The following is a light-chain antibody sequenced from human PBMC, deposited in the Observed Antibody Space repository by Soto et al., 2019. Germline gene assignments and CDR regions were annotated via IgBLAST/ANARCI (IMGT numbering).Light chain of an antibody. CDR2: DAS. CDR3: QQCSNYST. J-gene: IGKJ1*01. Sequence: EILLTQSPATLSSSPGDRATITCRASQSVSSYLAWYQQKPGKAPRLLIYDASSWESGVPSRFSGSGSGTDFTLTISSLQPEDFAVHYCQQCSNYSTFGQGTKLEIK. CDR1: QSVSSY. V-gene: IGKV3-11*01.